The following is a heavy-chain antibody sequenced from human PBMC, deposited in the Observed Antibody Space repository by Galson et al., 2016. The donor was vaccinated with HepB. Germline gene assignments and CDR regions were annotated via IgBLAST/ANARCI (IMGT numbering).Heavy chain of an antibody. V-gene: IGHV4-34*01. J-gene: IGHJ5*02. CDR3: ARCLRGRGGPEGLLDP. D-gene: IGHD3-10*01. CDR2: INHRGST. CDR1: GASFNENY. Sequence: SETLSLTCGVSGASFNENYWSWIRQPPGKGLEWIGEINHRGSTNYNPSLRSRVRISVDTAKNQVSLKLSSVTVADTAIYYCARCLRGRGGPEGLLDPWGQGILVTVSS.